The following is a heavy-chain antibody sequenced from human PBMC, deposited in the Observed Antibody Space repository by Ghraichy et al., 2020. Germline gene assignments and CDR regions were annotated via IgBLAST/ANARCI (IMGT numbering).Heavy chain of an antibody. J-gene: IGHJ6*02. CDR1: GGSISSYY. CDR3: ARDRGIAVAGPSRYYYYGMDV. V-gene: IGHV4-59*01. D-gene: IGHD6-19*01. CDR2: IYYSGST. Sequence: SETLSLTCTVSGGSISSYYWSWIRQPPGKGLEWIGYIYYSGSTNYNPSLKSRVTISVDTSKNQFSLKLSSVTAADTAVYYCARDRGIAVAGPSRYYYYGMDVWGQGTTVTVSS.